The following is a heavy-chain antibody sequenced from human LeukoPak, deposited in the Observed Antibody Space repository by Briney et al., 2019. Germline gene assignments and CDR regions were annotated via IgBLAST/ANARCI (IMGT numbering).Heavy chain of an antibody. D-gene: IGHD1-26*01. CDR2: INGDESSI. CDR1: GFTFSSYW. CDR3: AKVVGATHFDY. J-gene: IGHJ4*02. Sequence: GGSLRLSCAASGFTFSSYWMHWVRQAPGKGLVWVSRINGDESSISYADSVKGRFTISRDNAKNTLYLQMNSLRAEDTAVYYCAKVVGATHFDYWGQGTLVTVSS. V-gene: IGHV3-74*01.